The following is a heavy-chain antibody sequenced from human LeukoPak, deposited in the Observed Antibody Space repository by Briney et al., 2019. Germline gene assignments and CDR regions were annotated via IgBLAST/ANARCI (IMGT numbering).Heavy chain of an antibody. Sequence: GGSLRLSCAASGFTFSSYSMNWVRQAPGKGLEWVSYISSSSSTIYYADSVKGRFTISRDNAKNSLYLQMNSLRAEDTAGYYGARAPPSSVADYWAQGTLSTVS. V-gene: IGHV3-48*04. CDR3: ARAPPSSVADY. CDR2: ISSSSSTI. J-gene: IGHJ4*02. CDR1: GFTFSSYS. D-gene: IGHD2-2*01.